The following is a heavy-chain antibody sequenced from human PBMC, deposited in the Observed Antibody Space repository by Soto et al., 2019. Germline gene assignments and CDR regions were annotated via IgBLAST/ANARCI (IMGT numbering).Heavy chain of an antibody. J-gene: IGHJ3*01. Sequence: QVQLVESGGGVVQPGRSLRLSCAASGFTFSSYGMHWVRQAPGKGLEWVAVISYDGSNKYYADSVKGRFTISRDNSKNTLYLQMNSLRAEDTAVYYCARDSTYWTYVSDAFDLWGQGTMVTVSS. CDR1: GFTFSSYG. CDR3: ARDSTYWTYVSDAFDL. CDR2: ISYDGSNK. D-gene: IGHD1-7*01. V-gene: IGHV3-30*03.